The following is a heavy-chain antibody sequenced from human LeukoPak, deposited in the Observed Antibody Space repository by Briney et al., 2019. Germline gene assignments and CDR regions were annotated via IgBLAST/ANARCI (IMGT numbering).Heavy chain of an antibody. CDR2: ISSSGSTT. D-gene: IGHD2-2*01. CDR1: GFTFSDYY. V-gene: IGHV3-11*01. CDR3: ARDRDIVVVPAAPPFYYYYGMDV. Sequence: PGGSLRLSCAASGFTFSDYYMSWIRQAPGKGLEWVSYISSSGSTTYYADSVKGRFTISRDNAKNSLYLQMNSLRAEDTAVYYCARDRDIVVVPAAPPFYYYYGMDVWGQGTTVTASS. J-gene: IGHJ6*02.